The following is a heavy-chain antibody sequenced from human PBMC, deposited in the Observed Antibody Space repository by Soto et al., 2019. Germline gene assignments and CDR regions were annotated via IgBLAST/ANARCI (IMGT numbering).Heavy chain of an antibody. CDR1: GFTFSSYS. CDR3: ARDTYYYDSSGYYFPPYFDY. D-gene: IGHD3-22*01. CDR2: ISSSSSYI. Sequence: GGSLRLSCAASGFTFSSYSMNWVRQAPGKGLEWVSSISSSSSYIYYADSVKGRFTISRDNAKNSLYLQMNSLRAEDTAVYYCARDTYYYDSSGYYFPPYFDYWGQGTLVTVS. V-gene: IGHV3-21*01. J-gene: IGHJ4*02.